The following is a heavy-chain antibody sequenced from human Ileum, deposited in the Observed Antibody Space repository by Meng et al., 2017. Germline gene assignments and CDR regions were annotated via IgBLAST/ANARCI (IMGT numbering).Heavy chain of an antibody. D-gene: IGHD2-21*02. Sequence: QVQRVESGGGVGQPGRDRRLSGAAAGGPFSSYAMHWVRQAPGKGLEWVAVISYDGSNKYYADSVKGRFTISRDNSKNTLYLQMNSLRAEDTAVYYCARDPLAYCGGDCYTHLAYWGQGTLVTVSS. J-gene: IGHJ4*02. CDR2: ISYDGSNK. CDR1: GGPFSSYA. V-gene: IGHV3-30-3*01. CDR3: ARDPLAYCGGDCYTHLAY.